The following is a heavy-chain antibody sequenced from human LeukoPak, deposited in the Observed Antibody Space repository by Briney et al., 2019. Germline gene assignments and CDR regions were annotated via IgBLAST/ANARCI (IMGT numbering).Heavy chain of an antibody. Sequence: SENLSLTCAVYGGSFSGYYWSWIRQPPGKGLEWIGEINHSGSTNYNPSLKSRVTISVDTSKNQFSLKLSSVTAADTAVYYCARDTGGRGWFDPWGQGTLVTVSS. CDR1: GGSFSGYY. V-gene: IGHV4-34*01. CDR3: ARDTGGRGWFDP. CDR2: INHSGST. J-gene: IGHJ5*02. D-gene: IGHD2-8*02.